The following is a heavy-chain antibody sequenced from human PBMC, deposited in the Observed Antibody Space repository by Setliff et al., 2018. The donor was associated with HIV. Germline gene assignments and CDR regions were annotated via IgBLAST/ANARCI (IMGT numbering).Heavy chain of an antibody. CDR3: ARGGLATGAFDI. CDR1: GYTFIGDY. V-gene: IGHV1-2*02. D-gene: IGHD5-12*01. Sequence: ASVKVSCKASGYTFIGDYMHRVRQAPGQGLEWMGWINPNSGGTNFAQKFQGRVTMTWDTSISTAYMELSRLRSDDTAVYYCARGGLATGAFDIWGQGTMVTVSS. CDR2: INPNSGGT. J-gene: IGHJ3*02.